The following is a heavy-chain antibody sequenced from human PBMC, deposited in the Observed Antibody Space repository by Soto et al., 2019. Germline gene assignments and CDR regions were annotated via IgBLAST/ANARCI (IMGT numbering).Heavy chain of an antibody. CDR1: GGSISSGGYS. CDR3: ARSTDTDCGMDV. D-gene: IGHD5-18*01. J-gene: IGHJ6*02. Sequence: QLPLQESGSGLVKPSQTLSLTCAVSGGSISSGGYSWSWIRQPPGTGLEWIGYIYHSGSTYYNPSLKSRVNISVDRSKNQFSLKLSSVTAADTAVYYCARSTDTDCGMDVWGQGTTVTVSS. V-gene: IGHV4-30-2*01. CDR2: IYHSGST.